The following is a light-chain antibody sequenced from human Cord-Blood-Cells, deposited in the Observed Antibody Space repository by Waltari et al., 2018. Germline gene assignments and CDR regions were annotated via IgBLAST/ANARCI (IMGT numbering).Light chain of an antibody. J-gene: IGLJ3*02. Sequence: QSVLTQPPSASGIPGQRVTIPCSGSSSTIGSNYVYWYQQLPGTAPKLLIYRNNQRPSGVPDRFSGSKSGTSASLAISGLRSEDEADYYCAAWDDSLSGPVFGGGTKLTIL. V-gene: IGLV1-47*01. CDR1: SSTIGSNY. CDR3: AAWDDSLSGPV. CDR2: RNN.